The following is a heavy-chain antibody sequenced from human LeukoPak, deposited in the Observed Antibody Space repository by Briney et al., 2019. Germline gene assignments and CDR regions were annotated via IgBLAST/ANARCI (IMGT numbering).Heavy chain of an antibody. V-gene: IGHV4-59*01. CDR2: IYYSGST. CDR1: GGSISSYY. CDR3: ARGAYDFWSGYYGEGVYYFDY. Sequence: QPSETLSLTCTVSGGSISSYYWSWIRQPPGKGLGWIGYIYYSGSTNYNPSLKSRVTTSVDTSKNQFSLKLSSVTAADTAVYYCARGAYDFWSGYYGEGVYYFDYWGQGTLVTVSS. D-gene: IGHD3-3*01. J-gene: IGHJ4*02.